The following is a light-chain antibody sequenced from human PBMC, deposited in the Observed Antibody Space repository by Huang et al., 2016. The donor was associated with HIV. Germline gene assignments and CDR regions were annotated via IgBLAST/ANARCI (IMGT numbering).Light chain of an antibody. CDR3: MEALHTPPYT. V-gene: IGKV2-28*01. CDR2: LGS. CDR1: PSLLFRNGNND. J-gene: IGKJ2*01. Sequence: IVMTQSPVSLPVIPVESAASTCGANPSLLFRNGNNDLDWYRQKPGQSPRLLIYLGSPRATGVPDRFSGSGSGTDFTLKISAVEADDVGVYYCMEALHTPPYTFGQGTKLEI.